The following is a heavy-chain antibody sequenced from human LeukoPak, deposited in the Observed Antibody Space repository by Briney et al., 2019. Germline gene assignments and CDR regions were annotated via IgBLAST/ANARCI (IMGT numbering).Heavy chain of an antibody. CDR3: ARSGRPYYDRRWFDP. V-gene: IGHV4-59*01. Sequence: SETLSLTCTVSGGSISSYYWSWIRQPPGKGLEWIGYIYYSGSTNYNPSLKSRVTISVDTSKNQFSLKLSSVTAADTAVYYCARSGRPYYDRRWFDPWGQGTLVTVSS. CDR1: GGSISSYY. J-gene: IGHJ5*02. D-gene: IGHD3-22*01. CDR2: IYYSGST.